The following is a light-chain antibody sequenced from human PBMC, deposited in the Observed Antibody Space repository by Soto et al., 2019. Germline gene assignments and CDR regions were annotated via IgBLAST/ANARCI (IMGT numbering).Light chain of an antibody. Sequence: IVLTKSHASLSVSLGEGSTMSFMTSQSVNNNYLAWYQQTPGQAPRLLIYGASSRATGIPDRFSGRGSGTDFTLTINNLQREDFADYFCQQTYSNLWTFGQGTIV. V-gene: IGKV3-20*01. CDR3: QQTYSNLWT. J-gene: IGKJ1*01. CDR1: QSVNNNY. CDR2: GAS.